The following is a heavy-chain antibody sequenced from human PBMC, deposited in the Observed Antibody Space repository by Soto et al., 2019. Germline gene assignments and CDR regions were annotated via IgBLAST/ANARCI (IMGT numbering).Heavy chain of an antibody. V-gene: IGHV5-51*01. Sequence: PGESLKISCKGSGFSFTSYWIGWVRQMPGKGLEWMGIISPIDSDTRYSPSFEGQVTISADNSINTAYLQWSSLKASDTGIYYCARQSYYDVLTGYLNWFDPWGRGTQVTVSS. D-gene: IGHD3-9*01. J-gene: IGHJ5*02. CDR2: ISPIDSDT. CDR3: ARQSYYDVLTGYLNWFDP. CDR1: GFSFTSYW.